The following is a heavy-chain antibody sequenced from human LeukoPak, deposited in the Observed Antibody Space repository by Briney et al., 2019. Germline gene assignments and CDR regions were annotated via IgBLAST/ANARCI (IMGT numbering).Heavy chain of an antibody. D-gene: IGHD6-19*01. V-gene: IGHV3-23*01. Sequence: GSLRLPCAASGFTFSSYAMSWVRQAPGKGLEWVSGISSTGGSTYYADSVKGRFTISRDNSKNTLYVQMNSLIAEDTAVYYCARGYSSLDPWGQGTLVTVSS. J-gene: IGHJ5*02. CDR1: GFTFSSYA. CDR3: ARGYSSLDP. CDR2: ISSTGGST.